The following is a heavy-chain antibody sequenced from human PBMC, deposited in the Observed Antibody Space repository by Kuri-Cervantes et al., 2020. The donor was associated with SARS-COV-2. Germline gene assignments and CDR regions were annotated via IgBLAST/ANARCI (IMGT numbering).Heavy chain of an antibody. Sequence: SETLSLTCTVSGGSISSSSYYWGWIRQPPGKGLEWIGSIYYSGSTYYNPSLKSRVTISVDTSKNQFSLKLSSVTAADTAVYYCARGYGSYFYWGQGTLVTVSS. CDR2: IYYSGST. CDR1: GGSISSSSYY. J-gene: IGHJ4*02. V-gene: IGHV4-39*01. CDR3: ARGYGSYFY. D-gene: IGHD1-26*01.